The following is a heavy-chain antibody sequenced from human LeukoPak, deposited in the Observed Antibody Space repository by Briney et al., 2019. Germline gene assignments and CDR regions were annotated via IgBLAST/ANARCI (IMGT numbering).Heavy chain of an antibody. CDR1: GYTFTDYY. CDR3: ATRLNYYDSSGYPDSWFDP. Sequence: ASVKVSCKASGYTFTDYYMHWVRQAPGQGLEWMGWINPNSGGTNYGQKFQGRVTMTRDTSISTAYMELSRLRSDDTAVYYCATRLNYYDSSGYPDSWFDPWGQGTLVTVSS. CDR2: INPNSGGT. V-gene: IGHV1-2*02. J-gene: IGHJ5*02. D-gene: IGHD3-22*01.